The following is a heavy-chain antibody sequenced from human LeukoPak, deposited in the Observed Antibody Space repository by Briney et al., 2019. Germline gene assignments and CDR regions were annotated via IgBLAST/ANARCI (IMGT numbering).Heavy chain of an antibody. CDR1: GYTFTSYG. J-gene: IGHJ4*02. CDR3: ARGQRGSSSPEDY. Sequence: ASVTVSCKASGYTFTSYGINWVRQATGQGLEWMGWMNPNSGNTGYAQKFQGRVTITRNTSISTAYMELSSLRSEDTAVYYCARGQRGSSSPEDYWGQGTLVTVSS. V-gene: IGHV1-8*03. D-gene: IGHD6-13*01. CDR2: MNPNSGNT.